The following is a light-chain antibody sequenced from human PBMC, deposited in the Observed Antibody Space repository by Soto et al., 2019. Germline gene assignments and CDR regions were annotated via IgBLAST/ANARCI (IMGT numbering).Light chain of an antibody. CDR3: PSYAGSNTNDL. Sequence: QSALTQPPSASGSPGQSVAISCTGTSSDVGGYNYVSWYQHHPGKAPKLMIYEVTKRPSGVPDRFSGSKSGNTASLTVSGLQAEDEADYYCPSYAGSNTNDLCGTGTQLTVL. CDR1: SSDVGGYNY. CDR2: EVT. J-gene: IGLJ1*01. V-gene: IGLV2-8*01.